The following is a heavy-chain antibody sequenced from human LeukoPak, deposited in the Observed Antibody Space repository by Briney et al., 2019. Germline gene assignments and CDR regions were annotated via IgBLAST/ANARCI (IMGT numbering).Heavy chain of an antibody. CDR2: IYSGGST. CDR1: GFTVSSNY. J-gene: IGHJ3*02. Sequence: GGSLRLSCAASGFTVSSNYMSWVRQAPGKGLEWVSVIYSGGSTYYADSVKGRFTISRDNSKNTLYLQMNSLRAEDTAVYYCARENPYGSGSYCVRSGAFDIWGQGTMVTVSS. CDR3: ARENPYGSGSYCVRSGAFDI. D-gene: IGHD3-10*01. V-gene: IGHV3-53*01.